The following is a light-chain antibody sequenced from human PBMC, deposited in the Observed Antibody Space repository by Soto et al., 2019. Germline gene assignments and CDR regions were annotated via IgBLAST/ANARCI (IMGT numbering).Light chain of an antibody. J-gene: IGKJ3*01. CDR3: QQYYSTPLA. CDR1: QSVLYSSNNKNY. V-gene: IGKV4-1*01. CDR2: WAS. Sequence: DIVMTQSPDSLAVSLGERATINCKSSQSVLYSSNNKNYLAWYQQKPGQPPKLFIYWASTREPGVPDRFSGSGSGTDFTLTISSLQAEDVAVYYCQQYYSTPLALGPGTKVDIK.